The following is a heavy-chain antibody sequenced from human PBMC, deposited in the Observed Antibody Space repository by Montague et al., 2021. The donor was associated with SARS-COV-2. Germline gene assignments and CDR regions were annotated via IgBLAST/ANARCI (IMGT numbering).Heavy chain of an antibody. J-gene: IGHJ4*02. CDR1: GGSIGSYY. CDR3: ARSLDPSGTYYLPY. D-gene: IGHD3-10*01. CDR2: IHYSGSN. Sequence: SETLSLTCSVSGGSIGSYYWSWLRQPPGKGLEWIGHIHYSGSNTYSSSFKSRVTISIDTLKNQFSLKLSSVTAADTAVYYCARSLDPSGTYYLPYWGQGTLVTVSS. V-gene: IGHV4-59*01.